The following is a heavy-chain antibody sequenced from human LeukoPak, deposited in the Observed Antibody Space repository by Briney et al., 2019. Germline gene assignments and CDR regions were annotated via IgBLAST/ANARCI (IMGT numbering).Heavy chain of an antibody. Sequence: PSETLSLTCAVYGGSFSGYYWSWIRQPPGKGLEWIGEINHSGSTNYNPSLKSRVTISVDTSKNQFSLKLSSVTAADTAVYYCAREFYYDSGGRTPIPDYWGQGTLVTVSS. CDR1: GGSFSGYY. CDR2: INHSGST. D-gene: IGHD3-22*01. V-gene: IGHV4-34*01. CDR3: AREFYYDSGGRTPIPDY. J-gene: IGHJ4*02.